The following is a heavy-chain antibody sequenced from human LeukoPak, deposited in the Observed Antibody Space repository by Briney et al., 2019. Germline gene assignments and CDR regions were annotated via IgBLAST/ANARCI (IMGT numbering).Heavy chain of an antibody. CDR2: INHSGST. CDR1: GGSFSGYY. J-gene: IGHJ4*02. D-gene: IGHD3-10*01. Sequence: SETLSLTCAVYGGSFSGYYWSWIRQPPGKGLEWIGEINHSGSTNYNPSLKSRVTISVDTSKNQFSLKLSSVTAADTAVYYCARAMVRRVINGWGQGTLVTVSS. CDR3: ARAMVRRVING. V-gene: IGHV4-34*01.